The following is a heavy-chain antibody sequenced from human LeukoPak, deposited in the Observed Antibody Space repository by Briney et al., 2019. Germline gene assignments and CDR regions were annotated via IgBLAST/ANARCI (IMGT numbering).Heavy chain of an antibody. D-gene: IGHD4-23*01. CDR3: AKGISGAVVTPGPFDY. J-gene: IGHJ4*02. V-gene: IGHV3-23*01. CDR1: GFTFSSYA. CDR2: ISGSGGST. Sequence: GRSLRLSCAASGFTFSSYAMSWVRQAPGKGLEWVSAISGSGGSTYYADSVKGRFTISRDNSKNTLYLQMNSLRAEDTAVYYCAKGISGAVVTPGPFDYWGQGTLVTVSS.